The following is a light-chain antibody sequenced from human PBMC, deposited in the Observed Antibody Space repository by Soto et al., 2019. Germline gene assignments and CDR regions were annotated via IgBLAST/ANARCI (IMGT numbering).Light chain of an antibody. CDR1: SSDFGGYKY. CDR2: DVS. V-gene: IGLV2-11*01. Sequence: QSALTQPRSVSGSPGQSVSISCAGTSSDFGGYKYVSWYQQHPGKAPKLMIFDVSERPSGVPDRFSGSKSGNTASLTISGLRAEDEADYFRCSYVGGWVFGGGTKVTV. CDR3: CSYVGGWV. J-gene: IGLJ3*02.